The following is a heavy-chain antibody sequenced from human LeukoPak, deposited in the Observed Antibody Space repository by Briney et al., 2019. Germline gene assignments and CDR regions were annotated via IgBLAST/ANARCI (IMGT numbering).Heavy chain of an antibody. V-gene: IGHV3-48*03. D-gene: IGHD3-16*01. CDR1: GFTFSSYE. CDR3: VGDQGGAVSY. CDR2: NSSSGSTI. J-gene: IGHJ4*02. Sequence: PGGSLRLSCAASGFTFSSYEMNWVRQDPGEGLEGVSYNSSSGSTIYYADSVKGGFTISRDNAKNALYVKMTKQIAADTAVSYCVGDQGGAVSYWGQGTLVTVSS.